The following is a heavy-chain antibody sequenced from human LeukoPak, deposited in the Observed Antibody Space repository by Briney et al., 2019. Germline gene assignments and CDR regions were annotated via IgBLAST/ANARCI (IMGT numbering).Heavy chain of an antibody. CDR2: ISGSGGST. CDR3: AGGGYTYGLY. J-gene: IGHJ4*02. D-gene: IGHD5-18*01. Sequence: PGGSLRLSCAASGFTFSSYGMSWVRQAPGKGLEWVSAISGSGGSTSYADSVKRRFTISRDNTKNTLHLQMNSLRAEDTAVYYCAGGGYTYGLYWGQGDLVTVSS. V-gene: IGHV3-23*01. CDR1: GFTFSSYG.